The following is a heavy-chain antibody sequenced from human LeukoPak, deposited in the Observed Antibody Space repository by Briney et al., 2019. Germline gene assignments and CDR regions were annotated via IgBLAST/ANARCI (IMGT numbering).Heavy chain of an antibody. D-gene: IGHD4-23*01. V-gene: IGHV3-48*03. CDR3: AKAPGGNFDY. CDR2: ISSSGSTI. J-gene: IGHJ4*02. CDR1: GFTFSSYE. Sequence: GGSLRLSCAASGFTFSSYEMNWVRQAPGKGLEWVSYISSSGSTIYYADSVKGRFTISRDNSKNTLYLQMNSLRAEDTAVYYCAKAPGGNFDYWGQGTLVTVSS.